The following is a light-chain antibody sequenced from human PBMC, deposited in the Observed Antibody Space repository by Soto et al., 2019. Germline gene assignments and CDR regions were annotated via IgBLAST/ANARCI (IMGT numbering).Light chain of an antibody. Sequence: DLQMTQSPSSLSASVGDRVTITCRASQSIGTYLNWYQLRPGKAPKLLIYGASTVHSGVPSRFSGGGSGTEFTLTITSLQREDLATYYCQHSSTTPSWTFGQGTKVEIK. J-gene: IGKJ1*01. CDR2: GAS. CDR1: QSIGTY. CDR3: QHSSTTPSWT. V-gene: IGKV1-39*01.